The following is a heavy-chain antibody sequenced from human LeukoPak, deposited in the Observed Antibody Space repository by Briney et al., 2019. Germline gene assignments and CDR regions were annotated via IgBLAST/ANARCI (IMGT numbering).Heavy chain of an antibody. CDR3: ASYPRYVSSPPFDY. V-gene: IGHV1-2*02. CDR2: INPNTVDG. D-gene: IGHD2-15*01. CDR1: GYTFTAYY. Sequence: ASVKVSCKASGYTFTAYYMHWVRQATGQGFEWMGWINPNTVDGNSAQKFQGMVTMTRDTTISTAYTELSSLTSDETPAYISASYPRYVSSPPFDYWGQGTLVTVSS. J-gene: IGHJ4*02.